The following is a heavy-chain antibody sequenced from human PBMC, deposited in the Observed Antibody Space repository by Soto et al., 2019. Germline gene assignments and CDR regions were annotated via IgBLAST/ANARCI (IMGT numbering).Heavy chain of an antibody. CDR1: GYTFTIYG. CDR2: ISAYNGNT. D-gene: IGHD2-2*01. V-gene: IGHV1-18*01. CDR3: ARVAVGVVVVPAANFAFDI. J-gene: IGHJ3*02. Sequence: ASVKVSCKASGYTFTIYGIIWVRQAPGQGLEWMGWISAYNGNTNYAQKLQGRVTMTTDTSTSTAYMELRSLRSDDTAVYYCARVAVGVVVVPAANFAFDIWGQGTMVTVSS.